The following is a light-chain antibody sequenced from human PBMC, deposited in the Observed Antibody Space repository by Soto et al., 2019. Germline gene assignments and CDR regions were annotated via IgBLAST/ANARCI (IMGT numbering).Light chain of an antibody. CDR2: GAS. V-gene: IGKV3-20*01. Sequence: EIVLTQSPGTLSLSPGERATLSCRASQSVSSSYLAWYQQKPGQAPRLLIYGASDRATGIPDRFTGSGSGTDFTLTINRLEPEDFAVYYCQQYGSSSITFGQGTRLEI. CDR1: QSVSSSY. CDR3: QQYGSSSIT. J-gene: IGKJ5*01.